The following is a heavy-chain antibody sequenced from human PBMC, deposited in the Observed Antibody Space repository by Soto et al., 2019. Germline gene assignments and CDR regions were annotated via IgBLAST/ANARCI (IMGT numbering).Heavy chain of an antibody. D-gene: IGHD1-26*01. CDR2: IHHSGRT. V-gene: IGHV4-59*03. CDR3: VGTFDI. CDR1: GGSISTYY. Sequence: PSETLSLTCTVSGGSISTYYWNWIRQTPGKGLEWIGYIHHSGRTNYNPSLRSRVTISVDTSKNQFSLKLTSVTAADSAIYYSVGTFDIWGQGTMVTVSS. J-gene: IGHJ3*02.